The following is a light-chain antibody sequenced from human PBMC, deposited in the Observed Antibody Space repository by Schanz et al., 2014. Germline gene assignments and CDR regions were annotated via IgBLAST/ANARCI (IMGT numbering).Light chain of an antibody. V-gene: IGLV2-14*03. J-gene: IGLJ2*01. CDR2: DAS. CDR3: SSYTSSSTRV. CDR1: SSDVGVYNY. Sequence: QSALTQPASVSGSPGQSITISCTGTSSDVGVYNYVSWYQQLPGKAPKLMIYDASNRPSGVSNRFSGSKSAYTASLTISGLQAEDEADYYCSSYTSSSTRVFGGGTKLTVL.